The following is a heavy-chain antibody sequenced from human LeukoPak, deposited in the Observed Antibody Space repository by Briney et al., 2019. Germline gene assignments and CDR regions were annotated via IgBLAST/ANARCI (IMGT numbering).Heavy chain of an antibody. CDR3: ARGLGRMVAKTRDSYYYGMDV. V-gene: IGHV1-46*01. CDR2: INSSGGST. Sequence: ASVKVSCKASGYTFTGYYMHWVRQAPGQGLEWMGIINSSGGSTNYAQKFQGRVTMTRDTSTNRVYMDLSSLRSEDTAVYYCARGLGRMVAKTRDSYYYGMDVWGQGTTVIVSS. CDR1: GYTFTGYY. J-gene: IGHJ6*02. D-gene: IGHD2-8*01.